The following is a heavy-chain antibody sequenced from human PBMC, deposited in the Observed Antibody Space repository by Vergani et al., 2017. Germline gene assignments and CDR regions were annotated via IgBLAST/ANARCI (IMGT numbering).Heavy chain of an antibody. J-gene: IGHJ3*02. V-gene: IGHV1-2*02. CDR3: ARDGNAFDI. CDR2: INPNSGGT. D-gene: IGHD1-26*01. Sequence: QVQLVQSGAEVKKPGSSVKVSCKASGGPFKNSAFSWVRQVPGQGLEWMGWINPNSGGTNYAQKFQGRVTMTRDTSISTAYMELSRLRSDDTAVYYCARDGNAFDIWGQGTMVTVSS. CDR1: GGPFKNSA.